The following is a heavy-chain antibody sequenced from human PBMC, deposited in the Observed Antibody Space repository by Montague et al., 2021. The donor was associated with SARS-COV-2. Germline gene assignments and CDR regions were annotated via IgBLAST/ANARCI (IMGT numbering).Heavy chain of an antibody. V-gene: IGHV4-39*07. CDR2: MYDRGTT. J-gene: IGHJ5*02. CDR3: ARSDRAITMFRGVEIIGRSSFDP. Sequence: SETLSLTCTVSGGSIGSSSYSWGWIRQTPGKGLEWIGTMYDRGTTNYXXXLKSRVAISVDTSKTQFSLMLSSVTAADTAIYFCARSDRAITMFRGVEIIGRSSFDPFGQGSLVTVSA. CDR1: GGSIGSSSYS. D-gene: IGHD3-10*01.